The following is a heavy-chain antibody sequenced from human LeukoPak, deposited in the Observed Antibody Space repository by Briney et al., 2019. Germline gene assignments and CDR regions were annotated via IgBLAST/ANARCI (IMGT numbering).Heavy chain of an antibody. CDR2: INPTGGST. CDR1: GYTFTSYY. Sequence: ASVKVSCKASGYTFTSYYIHWVRQAPGQGLEWMGIINPTGGSTNYAQRFQGRVTMTRDTSTSTAYMELRSLRSDDTAVYYCARSRDTPYGMDVWGQGTTVTVSS. J-gene: IGHJ6*02. D-gene: IGHD5-18*01. V-gene: IGHV1-46*01. CDR3: ARSRDTPYGMDV.